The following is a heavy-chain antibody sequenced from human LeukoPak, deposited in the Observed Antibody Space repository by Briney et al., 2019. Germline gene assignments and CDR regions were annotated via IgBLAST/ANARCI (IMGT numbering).Heavy chain of an antibody. CDR3: AKDGRAYQPLPYYFDY. CDR1: GFTFSTYT. J-gene: IGHJ4*02. V-gene: IGHV3-21*04. D-gene: IGHD2-2*01. Sequence: GGSLRLSCAASGFTFSTYTMNWVRQAPGKGLEWVSSISSRSSYIYYADSVKGRFTISRDNSKNTLYLQMNSLRAEDTAVYYCAKDGRAYQPLPYYFDYWGQGTLVTVSS. CDR2: ISSRSSYI.